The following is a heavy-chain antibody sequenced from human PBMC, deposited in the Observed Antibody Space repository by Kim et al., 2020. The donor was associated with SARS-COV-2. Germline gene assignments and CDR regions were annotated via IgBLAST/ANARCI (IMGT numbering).Heavy chain of an antibody. CDR3: ARESNTAMVAGFDY. D-gene: IGHD5-18*01. J-gene: IGHJ4*02. CDR2: ISYDGSNK. Sequence: GGSLRLSCAASGFTFSSYAMHWVRQAPGKGLEWVAVISYDGSNKYYADSVKGRFTISRDNSKNTLYLQMNSLRAEDTAVYYCARESNTAMVAGFDYWGQGTLVTVSS. V-gene: IGHV3-30*04. CDR1: GFTFSSYA.